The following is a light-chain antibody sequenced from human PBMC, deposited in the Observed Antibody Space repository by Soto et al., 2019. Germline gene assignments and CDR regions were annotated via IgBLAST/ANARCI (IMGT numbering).Light chain of an antibody. CDR2: AAS. CDR3: QQANSFPLT. V-gene: IGKV1-12*01. Sequence: DIQMTQSPSSVSASVGDRVTITCRASQDISSWLAWYQQKPGKAPKLLIYAASSLHSGVPARFSGSDSGTDFALTISSVQPEDSATYYCQQANSFPLTFGGGTKVEI. J-gene: IGKJ4*01. CDR1: QDISSW.